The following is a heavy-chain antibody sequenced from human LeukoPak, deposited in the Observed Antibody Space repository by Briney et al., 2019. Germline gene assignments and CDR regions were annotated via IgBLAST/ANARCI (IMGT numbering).Heavy chain of an antibody. CDR1: GFTFSDYY. D-gene: IGHD6-13*01. CDR2: ISSSSSYT. V-gene: IGHV3-11*06. Sequence: GGSLRLSCAASGFTFSDYYMTWIRRAPGKGLEWVSYISSSSSYTNYADSVKGRFTISRDNAKNSLYLQMNSLRAEDSAVYYCARVRGRQQLVYFDYWGQGTLVTVPS. CDR3: ARVRGRQQLVYFDY. J-gene: IGHJ4*02.